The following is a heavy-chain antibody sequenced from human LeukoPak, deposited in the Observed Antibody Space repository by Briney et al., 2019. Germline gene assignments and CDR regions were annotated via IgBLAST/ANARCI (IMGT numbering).Heavy chain of an antibody. CDR2: IFSNYEK. CDR3: ARIGPGVRFFDH. Sequence: SGPVLVKPPATLTLTCTVSGFSVSNPRMGVSWIRQPPGKALEWLTHIFSNYEKSYSTSLKSRLTISKDTSKSQVVLTMTNMDPVDTGTYYCARIGPGVRFFDHWGQGTLVTVSS. V-gene: IGHV2-26*01. J-gene: IGHJ4*02. CDR1: GFSVSNPRMG. D-gene: IGHD3-10*02.